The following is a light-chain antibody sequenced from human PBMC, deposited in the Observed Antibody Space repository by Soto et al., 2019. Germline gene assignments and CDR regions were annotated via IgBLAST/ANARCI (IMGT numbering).Light chain of an antibody. V-gene: IGKV1-9*01. CDR2: AAS. J-gene: IGKJ4*01. Sequence: DIQLTQSPSFLSASVGDRVTLTCRASQGISSYLAWYQQKPGKAPKLLIYAASTLQSGVPSRFSGSASGTEFTLTISSLQPEDFATYYCQQLNSYPTFGGGTKVEIK. CDR3: QQLNSYPT. CDR1: QGISSY.